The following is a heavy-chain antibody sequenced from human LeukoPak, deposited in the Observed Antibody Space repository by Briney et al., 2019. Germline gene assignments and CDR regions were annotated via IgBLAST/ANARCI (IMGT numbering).Heavy chain of an antibody. Sequence: PGGSLRLSCAASGFTFSSYGTHWVRQAPGKGLEWVAVISYDGSNKYYADSVKGRFTISRDNSKNTLYLQMNSLRAEDTAVYYCAKDGYCSSTSCLDYWGQGTLVTVSS. V-gene: IGHV3-30*18. CDR3: AKDGYCSSTSCLDY. CDR1: GFTFSSYG. CDR2: ISYDGSNK. J-gene: IGHJ4*02. D-gene: IGHD2-2*03.